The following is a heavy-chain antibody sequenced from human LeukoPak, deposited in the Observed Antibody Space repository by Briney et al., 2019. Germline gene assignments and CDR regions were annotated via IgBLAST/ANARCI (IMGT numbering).Heavy chain of an antibody. J-gene: IGHJ4*02. D-gene: IGHD3-10*01. Sequence: ASVKVSCKASGYTFTGYYMHWVRQAPGQGLEWMGWINPNSGGTNYAQKFQGRVTMTRDTSTSTAYMELRSLRSDDTAVYYCAREEELPGDYWGQGTLVTVSS. CDR3: AREEELPGDY. V-gene: IGHV1-2*02. CDR2: INPNSGGT. CDR1: GYTFTGYY.